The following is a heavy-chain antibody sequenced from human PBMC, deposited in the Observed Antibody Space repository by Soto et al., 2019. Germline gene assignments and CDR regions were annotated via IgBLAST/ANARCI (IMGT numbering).Heavy chain of an antibody. CDR1: VFSFRSYG. CDR3: ARDLDIVSTAYHYGMDV. V-gene: IGHV3-33*01. CDR2: IWYDVSNK. D-gene: IGHD5-12*01. Sequence: LRLSFTASVFSFRSYGMHWVRQAPGKGLEWVAVIWYDVSNKYYADSVKGRFTISRDNSKNTLYLQMNSLRAEDTAVYYCARDLDIVSTAYHYGMDVWGQGTTVTVSS. J-gene: IGHJ6*02.